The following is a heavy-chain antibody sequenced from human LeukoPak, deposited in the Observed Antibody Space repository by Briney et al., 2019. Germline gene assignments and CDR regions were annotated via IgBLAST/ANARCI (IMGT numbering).Heavy chain of an antibody. CDR1: GGSIGTYY. D-gene: IGHD2-2*01. J-gene: IGHJ3*02. Sequence: SETLSLTCSVSGGSIGTYYWTWIRQPPGKGLEWIGYIYYTGNTNYNPSLKSRATMSVDTSKSQVSLKMTSVTVADTAVYYCARPSIPSAAASALDIWGQGTMVTVSS. CDR3: ARPSIPSAAASALDI. V-gene: IGHV4-59*08. CDR2: IYYTGNT.